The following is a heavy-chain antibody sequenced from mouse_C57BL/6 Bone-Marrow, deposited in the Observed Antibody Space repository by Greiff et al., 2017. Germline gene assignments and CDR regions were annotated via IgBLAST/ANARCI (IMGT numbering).Heavy chain of an antibody. D-gene: IGHD1-1*01. V-gene: IGHV1-50*01. J-gene: IGHJ1*03. Sequence: QVQLQQPGAELVKPGASVKLSCKASGYTFTSYWMQWVKQRPGQGLEWIGEIDPSDSYTNYNQKFKGKATLTVDTSSSTAYMQLSSLTSEDSAVYYCASLYYGSSHWYFDVWGTGSPGTVSS. CDR2: IDPSDSYT. CDR3: ASLYYGSSHWYFDV. CDR1: GYTFTSYW.